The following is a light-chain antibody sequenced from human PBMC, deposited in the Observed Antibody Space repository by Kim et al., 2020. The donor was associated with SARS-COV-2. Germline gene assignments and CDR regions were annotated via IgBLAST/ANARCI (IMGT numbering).Light chain of an antibody. CDR3: QSSDSSDTFWV. CDR1: ALPNQY. CDR2: EDT. J-gene: IGLJ3*02. Sequence: SYELTQPPSVSVSPGQTARITCSGDALPNQYAYWFQRKPGQAPVLVIYEDTERPSGIPERFSGSTSGTTVTLTISGVQAEDEADYYCQSSDSSDTFWVFG. V-gene: IGLV3-25*03.